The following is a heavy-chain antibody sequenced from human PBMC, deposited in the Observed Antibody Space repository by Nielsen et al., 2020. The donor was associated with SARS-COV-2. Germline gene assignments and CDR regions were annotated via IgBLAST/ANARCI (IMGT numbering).Heavy chain of an antibody. V-gene: IGHV4-30-4*01. CDR1: GGSITSGDYF. CDR2: IYNSGST. D-gene: IGHD6-19*01. J-gene: IGHJ1*01. Sequence: SETLSLTCTVSGGSITSGDYFWSWIRQPPGKGLEWIGYIYNSGSTSYNPSLKSRLTISVGTSKNQFSLKLSSVTAADTAVYYCVRATGDGSTWSESFHRWGQGTLVIVSS. CDR3: VRATGDGSTWSESFHR.